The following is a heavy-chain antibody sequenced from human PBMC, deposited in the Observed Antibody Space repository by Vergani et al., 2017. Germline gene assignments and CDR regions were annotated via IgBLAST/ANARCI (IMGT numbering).Heavy chain of an antibody. V-gene: IGHV3-48*03. CDR3: AREDTESHASDI. D-gene: IGHD5-18*01. CDR1: GFTFSSYE. CDR2: ISSSGSTI. J-gene: IGHJ3*02. Sequence: EVQLVESGGGLVQPGGSLRLSCAASGFTFSSYEMNWVRQAPGKGLEWVSYISSSGSTIYYADSVKGRFTISRDNAKNSLYLQMNSLRAEDTAVYYCAREDTESHASDIWGQGTMVTVSS.